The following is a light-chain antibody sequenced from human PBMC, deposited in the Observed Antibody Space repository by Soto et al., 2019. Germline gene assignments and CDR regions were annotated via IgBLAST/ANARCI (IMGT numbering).Light chain of an antibody. CDR1: QSVSSD. CDR3: QQYNNWPRT. J-gene: IGKJ1*01. CDR2: GAS. V-gene: IGKV3-15*01. Sequence: EIVMTQSPATLSVSPGERATLSCRASQSVSSDLAWYHQKPDQAPRLLIYGASTRATRIPARFSGSGSGTEFTLTINSLQSEDFAVYYCQQYNNWPRTFGQGTKV.